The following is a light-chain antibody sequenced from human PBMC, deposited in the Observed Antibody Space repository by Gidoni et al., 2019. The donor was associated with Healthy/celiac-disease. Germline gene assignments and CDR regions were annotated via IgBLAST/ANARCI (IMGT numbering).Light chain of an antibody. CDR2: DAS. Sequence: IQMTQSPSTLSASVGDRVTITCRASQSISSWLAWYQQKPGKAPKLLIYDASSLESGVPSRFSGSGSGTEFTLTISSLQPDDFATYYCQQYNSYSYTFXQXTKLEIK. J-gene: IGKJ2*01. CDR1: QSISSW. CDR3: QQYNSYSYT. V-gene: IGKV1-5*01.